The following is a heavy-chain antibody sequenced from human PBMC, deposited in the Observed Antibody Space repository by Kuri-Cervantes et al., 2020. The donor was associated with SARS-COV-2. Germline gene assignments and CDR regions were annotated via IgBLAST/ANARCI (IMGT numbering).Heavy chain of an antibody. Sequence: ETLSLTCAASGFTFSSYWMSWVRQAPGKGLEWVANIKQDGSEKYYVDSVKGRFTISRDNSKNTLYLQMNSLRAEDTAVYYCAKIPEPKDIVVVVAATVFFDPWGQGTLVTVSS. D-gene: IGHD2-15*01. CDR3: AKIPEPKDIVVVVAATVFFDP. CDR2: IKQDGSEK. CDR1: GFTFSSYW. V-gene: IGHV3-7*03. J-gene: IGHJ5*02.